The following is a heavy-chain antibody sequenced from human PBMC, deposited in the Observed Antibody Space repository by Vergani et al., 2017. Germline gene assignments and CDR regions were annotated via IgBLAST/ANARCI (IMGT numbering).Heavy chain of an antibody. CDR3: AIVGSVIAVAGYRYYYGMDV. CDR1: GYSFTSYW. V-gene: IGHV5-51*01. D-gene: IGHD6-19*01. CDR2: IYPGDSDT. Sequence: EVQLVQSGAEVKKPGESLKISCKGSGYSFTSYWIGWVRQMPGKGLEWMGIIYPGDSDTRYSPSFQGQVTISADKSISTAYLQWSSLKASDTAMYYCAIVGSVIAVAGYRYYYGMDVWGQGTTVTVSS. J-gene: IGHJ6*02.